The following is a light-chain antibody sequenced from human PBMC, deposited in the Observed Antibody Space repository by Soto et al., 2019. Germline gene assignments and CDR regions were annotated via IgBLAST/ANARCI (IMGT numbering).Light chain of an antibody. CDR2: DAS. V-gene: IGKV3-11*01. CDR3: QQRHNLIT. J-gene: IGKJ5*01. Sequence: EIVLTQSPATLSLSPGERATLSCRASHSVDIYVDWYQQKPGHAPRLLIYDASKSATGIAARFSGSGSGTDFTLTISSLESEDFAVYYCQQRHNLITFGQGTRLET. CDR1: HSVDIY.